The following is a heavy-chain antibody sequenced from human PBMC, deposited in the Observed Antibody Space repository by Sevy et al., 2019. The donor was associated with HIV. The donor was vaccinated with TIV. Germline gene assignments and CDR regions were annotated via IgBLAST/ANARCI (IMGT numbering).Heavy chain of an antibody. CDR2: LSYDGRNNK. V-gene: IGHV3-30*03. CDR1: GFSFSDYR. J-gene: IGHJ4*02. CDR3: ARDRGEILSSAFDY. D-gene: IGHD3-16*01. Sequence: GGSLRLSCAASGFSFSDYRMHWVRQAPGKGLEWVAVLSYDGRNNKYNADSVKGRFTMSRENSKTTTYLQMNSLRAEDTAIYYCARDRGEILSSAFDYWGQGTLVTVSS.